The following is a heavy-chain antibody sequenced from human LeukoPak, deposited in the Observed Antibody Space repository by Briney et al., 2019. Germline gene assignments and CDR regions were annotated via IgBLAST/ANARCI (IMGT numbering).Heavy chain of an antibody. CDR2: IKQDGGEK. D-gene: IGHD2-2*01. CDR3: ARVGCSSASCFPDF. CDR1: GFTFSSYW. V-gene: IGHV3-7*01. Sequence: GGSLRLSCAASGFTFSSYWLTWVRQARGKGLEWVANIKQDGGEKYYVDSVQGRFTISRDNAKNSLYLQMNSLRVEDTAIYYCARVGCSSASCFPDFWGQGTLVTVSS. J-gene: IGHJ4*02.